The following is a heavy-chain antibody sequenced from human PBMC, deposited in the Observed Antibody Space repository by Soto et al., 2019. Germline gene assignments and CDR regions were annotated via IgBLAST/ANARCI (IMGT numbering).Heavy chain of an antibody. V-gene: IGHV3-23*01. J-gene: IGHJ4*02. Sequence: GGSLRLSCAASGFTFSSYAMSWVRQAPGKGLEWVSAISGSGGSTYYADSVKGRFTISRDNSKNTLYLQMNSLRAEDTAVYYCANSLRLFTYGGYDKYYFDYWGQGTLVTVSS. CDR2: ISGSGGST. D-gene: IGHD5-12*01. CDR1: GFTFSSYA. CDR3: ANSLRLFTYGGYDKYYFDY.